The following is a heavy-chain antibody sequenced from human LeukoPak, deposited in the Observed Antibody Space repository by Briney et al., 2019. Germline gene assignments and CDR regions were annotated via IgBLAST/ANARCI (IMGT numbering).Heavy chain of an antibody. J-gene: IGHJ4*02. CDR2: IRFDGSNK. D-gene: IGHD6-19*01. V-gene: IGHV3-30*02. CDR1: GFTFSRYG. CDR3: AKDFTYAVAGRGDFDY. Sequence: GGSLRLSCAASGFTFSRYGMHWLRQAPGKGLELVAFIRFDGSNKYYADSVKGRFTISRDNSKNTLHLQMSSLRGEDTAVYYCAKDFTYAVAGRGDFDYWGQGTLVTVSS.